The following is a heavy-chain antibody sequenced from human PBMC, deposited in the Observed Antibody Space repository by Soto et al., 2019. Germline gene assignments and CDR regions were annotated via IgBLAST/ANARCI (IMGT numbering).Heavy chain of an antibody. D-gene: IGHD2-15*01. J-gene: IGHJ4*02. V-gene: IGHV3-9*01. CDR2: ISWISGSI. CDR3: AKDAEPIVVVVAATHFDY. Sequence: EVQLVESGGGLVQPGRSLRLSCAASGFTFDDYAMHWVRQAPGKGLEWVSGISWISGSIGYADSVKGRFTISRDNAKNSLYLQMNSLRAEDTALYYCAKDAEPIVVVVAATHFDYWGQGTLVTVSS. CDR1: GFTFDDYA.